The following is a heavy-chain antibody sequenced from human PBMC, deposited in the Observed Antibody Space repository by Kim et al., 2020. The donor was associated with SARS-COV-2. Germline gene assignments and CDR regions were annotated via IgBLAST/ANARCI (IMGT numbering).Heavy chain of an antibody. J-gene: IGHJ4*02. CDR2: ISGYNGKT. D-gene: IGHD3-10*01. Sequence: ASVKVSCKTSGYSFTRFGITWVRQAPGQGLEWMVWISGYNGKTNYAQNLQGRVTMTADTPTSTAYMELRGLRSDDTAVYYCARDPSATMVGVDYWGQGTVVTVSS. V-gene: IGHV1-18*01. CDR1: GYSFTRFG. CDR3: ARDPSATMVGVDY.